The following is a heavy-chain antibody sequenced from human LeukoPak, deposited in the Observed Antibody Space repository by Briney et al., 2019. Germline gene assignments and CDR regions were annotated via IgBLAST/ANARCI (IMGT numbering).Heavy chain of an antibody. CDR3: ARPGPGPKGYFQH. V-gene: IGHV3-21*01. CDR2: ISSSSSYI. Sequence: GGSLRLSCAASGFTFSSYSMNWVRQAPGKGLEWVSSISSSSSYIYYADSVKGRFTISRDNAKNSLYLQMNSLRAEDTAVYYCARPGPGPKGYFQHWGQGTLVTVSS. CDR1: GFTFSSYS. J-gene: IGHJ1*01.